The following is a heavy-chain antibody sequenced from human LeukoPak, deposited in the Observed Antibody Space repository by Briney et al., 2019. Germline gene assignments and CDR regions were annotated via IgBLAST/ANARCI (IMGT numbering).Heavy chain of an antibody. CDR1: GFTFSSYS. Sequence: KPGGPLSLSCAASGFTFSSYSMNWVRQAPGKGLEWVSSISSSSSYIYYADSVKGRFTISRDNAKNSLYLQMNSLRAEDTAVYYCAAGEDHDYWGQGTLVTVSS. J-gene: IGHJ4*02. V-gene: IGHV3-21*01. CDR3: AAGEDHDY. CDR2: ISSSSSYI. D-gene: IGHD4-17*01.